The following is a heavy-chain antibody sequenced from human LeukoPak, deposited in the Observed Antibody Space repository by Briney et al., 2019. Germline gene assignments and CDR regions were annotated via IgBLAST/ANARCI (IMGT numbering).Heavy chain of an antibody. CDR2: IRYDGSNK. V-gene: IGHV3-30*02. J-gene: IGHJ4*02. CDR3: ARDSRRDGYNLDY. D-gene: IGHD5-24*01. CDR1: GFTFSSYG. Sequence: GGSLRLSCAASGFTFSSYGMHWVRQAPGKGLEWVAFIRYDGSNKYYADSVKGRFTISRDNSKNTLYLQMNSLRAEDTAVYYCARDSRRDGYNLDYWGRGTLVTVSS.